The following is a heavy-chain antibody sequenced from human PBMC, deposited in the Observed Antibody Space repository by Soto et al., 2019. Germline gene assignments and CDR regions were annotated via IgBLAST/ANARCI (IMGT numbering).Heavy chain of an antibody. V-gene: IGHV2-26*01. CDR1: GFSLSNGIMG. D-gene: IGHD3-22*01. CDR2: ILSNDGK. Sequence: GPTLVNPTDTLTLTCTVSGFSLSNGIMGVSWIRQAPGKALEWLARILSNDGKSYSTSLKSRLAISRDTAKSQVVLTMTNMDPVDTGKYYCARTWYYYETSGAFDYWGQGALVTVYS. J-gene: IGHJ4*02. CDR3: ARTWYYYETSGAFDY.